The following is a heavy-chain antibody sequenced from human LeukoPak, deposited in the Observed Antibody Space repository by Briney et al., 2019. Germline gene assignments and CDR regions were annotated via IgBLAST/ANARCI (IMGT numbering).Heavy chain of an antibody. V-gene: IGHV3-30-3*01. CDR2: ISYDGSTK. J-gene: IGHJ4*02. CDR3: ARRGGVIVYYFDY. CDR1: GFTFSSYA. D-gene: IGHD3-16*02. Sequence: GGSLRLSCAASGFTFSSYAMHWVRQAPGKGLEWVAVISYDGSTKYYADSVKGRFTISRDNSKNTLYLQKNSLRAEDTAVYYCARRGGVIVYYFDYWGQGTLVTVSS.